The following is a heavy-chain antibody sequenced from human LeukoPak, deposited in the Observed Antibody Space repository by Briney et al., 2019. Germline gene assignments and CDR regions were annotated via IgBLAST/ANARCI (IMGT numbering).Heavy chain of an antibody. J-gene: IGHJ4*02. Sequence: TSVKVSCKATGYTFTRYHMHWVRQAPGQGLEWMGLINPSGSTVYAQKFQDRVTMTTDTSTSTVYMELSSLRSEDTAVYFCAREEVLTGYYIHFDYWDQGTLVTVSS. D-gene: IGHD3-9*01. CDR3: AREEVLTGYYIHFDY. V-gene: IGHV1-46*01. CDR2: INPSGST. CDR1: GYTFTRYH.